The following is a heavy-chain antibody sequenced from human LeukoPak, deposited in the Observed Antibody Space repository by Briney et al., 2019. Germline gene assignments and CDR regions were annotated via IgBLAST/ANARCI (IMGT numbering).Heavy chain of an antibody. J-gene: IGHJ4*02. CDR3: AKEQYKIFGVDPFDY. CDR2: ISGSGGST. CDR1: GFTFSSYA. V-gene: IGHV3-23*01. D-gene: IGHD3-3*01. Sequence: GGSLRLSCEVSGFTFSSYAMSWVRQAPGKGLEWVSSISGSGGSTYYADSVKGRFTISRGNSKNTLYLSMNSLGAEDTAVYYCAKEQYKIFGVDPFDYWGQGTLVSVTS.